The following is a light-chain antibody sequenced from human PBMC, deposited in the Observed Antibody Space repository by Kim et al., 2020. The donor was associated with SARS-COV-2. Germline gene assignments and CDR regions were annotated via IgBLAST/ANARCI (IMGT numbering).Light chain of an antibody. CDR3: QVWDSSSDHHF. J-gene: IGLJ1*01. CDR1: NIGIKS. CDR2: YDR. Sequence: APGKTVRITCGGKNIGIKSVHWYQQKPGQAPILVIYYDRDRPSGIPERFSGSNSGNTATLTISRVDAGDEADYYCQVWDSSSDHHFFGTGTKVTVL. V-gene: IGLV3-21*04.